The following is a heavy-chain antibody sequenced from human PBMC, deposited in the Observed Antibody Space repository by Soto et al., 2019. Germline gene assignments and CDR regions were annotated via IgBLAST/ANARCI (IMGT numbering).Heavy chain of an antibody. Sequence: SVKVSCKASGFTFTNSSMQWVRQTRGQRLEWIGWIAVGSGNTNYAQKFQERVSITRDMSTTTAYMELSSLRSEDTAVYYCAREVSYWFDPWGQGTLVTVSS. V-gene: IGHV1-58*02. CDR1: GFTFTNSS. D-gene: IGHD2-8*01. CDR2: IAVGSGNT. J-gene: IGHJ5*02. CDR3: AREVSYWFDP.